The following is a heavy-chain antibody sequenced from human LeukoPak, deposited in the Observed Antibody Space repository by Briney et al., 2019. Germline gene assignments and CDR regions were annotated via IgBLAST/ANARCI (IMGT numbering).Heavy chain of an antibody. D-gene: IGHD5-18*01. CDR2: TYYRSKWYN. CDR1: GDSVSGNSAT. Sequence: SQTLSLTCAISGDSVSGNSATWNWIRQSPSRGLEWLGRTYYRSKWYNDYAVSVKSRITINPDTSKNQFSLQLNSVTPEDTAVYYCTRAGSYGYYWYFDLWGRGALVTVSS. J-gene: IGHJ2*01. CDR3: TRAGSYGYYWYFDL. V-gene: IGHV6-1*01.